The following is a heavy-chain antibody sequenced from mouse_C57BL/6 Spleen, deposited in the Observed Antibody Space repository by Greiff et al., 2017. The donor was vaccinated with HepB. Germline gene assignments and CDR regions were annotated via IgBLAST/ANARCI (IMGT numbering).Heavy chain of an antibody. V-gene: IGHV2-2*01. Sequence: VMLVESGPGLVQPSQSLSITCTVSGFSLTSYGVHWVRQSPGKGLEWLGVIWSGGSTDYNAAFISRLSISKDNSKSQVFFKMNSLQADDTAIYYCARRGDYDGDAMDYWGQGTSVTVSS. CDR2: IWSGGST. CDR3: ARRGDYDGDAMDY. CDR1: GFSLTSYG. J-gene: IGHJ4*01. D-gene: IGHD2-4*01.